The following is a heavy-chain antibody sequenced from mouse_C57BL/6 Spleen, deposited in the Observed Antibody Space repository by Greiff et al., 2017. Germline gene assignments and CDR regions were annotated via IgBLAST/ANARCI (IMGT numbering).Heavy chain of an antibody. Sequence: DVKLVESGGDLVKPGGSLKLSCAASGFTFSSYGMSWVRQTPDKRLEWVATISSGGSYTYYPDSVKGRFTISRDNAKNTLYLQMSSLKSEDTAMYYCARNGDGYLFDYWGQGTTLTVSS. V-gene: IGHV5-6*02. CDR2: ISSGGSYT. J-gene: IGHJ2*01. CDR3: ARNGDGYLFDY. D-gene: IGHD2-3*01. CDR1: GFTFSSYG.